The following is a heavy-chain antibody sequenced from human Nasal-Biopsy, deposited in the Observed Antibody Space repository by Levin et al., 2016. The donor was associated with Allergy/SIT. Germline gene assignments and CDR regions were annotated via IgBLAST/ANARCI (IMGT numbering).Heavy chain of an antibody. Sequence: GESLKISCGASAFIVSRKFMNWVRQAPGKGLEWISLTYPDGTTDYADSVKGRFTISRHNSTNIISLQMNSLTTEDTAVYYCATDRHISVSGTYLGTLTQKYYYGLDVWGQGTTVTVS. CDR1: AFIVSRKF. CDR3: ATDRHISVSGTYLGTLTQKYYYGLDV. CDR2: TYPDGTT. V-gene: IGHV3-53*04. D-gene: IGHD3-10*01. J-gene: IGHJ6*02.